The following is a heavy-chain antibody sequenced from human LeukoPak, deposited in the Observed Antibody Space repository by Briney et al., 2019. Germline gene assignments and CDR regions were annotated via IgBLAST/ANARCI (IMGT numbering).Heavy chain of an antibody. Sequence: SSETLSLTCTVSGGSISSYNYYWGWIRQPPGKGLEYIGSIYYGGSTYYNPSLKSRVTISVDTSKNQFSLKLSSVTAADTAVYYCASHYGSGSYVDYWGQGTLVTVSS. J-gene: IGHJ4*02. CDR1: GGSISSYNYY. D-gene: IGHD3-10*01. V-gene: IGHV4-39*01. CDR3: ASHYGSGSYVDY. CDR2: IYYGGST.